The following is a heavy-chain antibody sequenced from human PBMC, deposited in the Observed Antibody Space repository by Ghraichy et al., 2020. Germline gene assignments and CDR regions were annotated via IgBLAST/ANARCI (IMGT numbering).Heavy chain of an antibody. CDR2: IIPFFGTT. D-gene: IGHD3-16*02. Sequence: SVKVSCKASGGTFSSYAISWVRQAPGQGLEWMGGIIPFFGTTKYAQKFQGRVTITADKSTRTAYMALSSLRSADTAVYYCARGRDVWGSYRYMYYFDYWGQGTLVTVSS. J-gene: IGHJ4*02. V-gene: IGHV1-69*06. CDR3: ARGRDVWGSYRYMYYFDY. CDR1: GGTFSSYA.